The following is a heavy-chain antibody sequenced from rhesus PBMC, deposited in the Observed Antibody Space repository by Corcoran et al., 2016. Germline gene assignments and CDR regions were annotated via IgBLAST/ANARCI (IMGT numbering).Heavy chain of an antibody. CDR2: INTGGGST. J-gene: IGHJ4*01. CDR1: GFTFGSYY. D-gene: IGHD1-26*01. CDR3: ARDLRRITGTTDFDY. V-gene: IGHV3-8*01. Sequence: EVQLVESGGGLVQPGGSLRLSCTGSGFTFGSYYMYWVRQAPGKGLEWVSAINTGGGSTWYTDSVKGRFTTAKENDKNTLYLQMDNLRAEDTAVYYWARDLRRITGTTDFDYWCQGALVTVSS.